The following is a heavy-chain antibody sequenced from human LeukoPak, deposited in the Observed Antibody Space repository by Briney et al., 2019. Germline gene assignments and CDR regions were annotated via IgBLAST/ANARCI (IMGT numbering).Heavy chain of an antibody. CDR2: ISWNSGSI. Sequence: GGSLRLSRAASGFTFDDYAVHWVRQAPGKGLEWVSGISWNSGSIGYADSVKGRFTISRDNAKNSLYLQMNSLRAEDTALYYCAKARSYFLDCWGQGTLVTVSS. V-gene: IGHV3-9*01. D-gene: IGHD1-26*01. CDR3: AKARSYFLDC. J-gene: IGHJ4*02. CDR1: GFTFDDYA.